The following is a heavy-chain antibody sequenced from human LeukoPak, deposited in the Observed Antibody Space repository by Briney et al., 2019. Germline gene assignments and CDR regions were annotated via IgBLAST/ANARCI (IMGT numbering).Heavy chain of an antibody. CDR3: ARDPFVVVVTAMLDY. Sequence: GGSLRLSCAASGFTFSSYAMHWVRQAPGKGLEWVAVISYDGSNKYYADSVKGRFTISRDNSKNTLYLQMNSLRAKDTAVYYCARDPFVVVVTAMLDYWGQGTLVTVSS. D-gene: IGHD2-21*02. CDR2: ISYDGSNK. V-gene: IGHV3-30-3*01. J-gene: IGHJ4*02. CDR1: GFTFSSYA.